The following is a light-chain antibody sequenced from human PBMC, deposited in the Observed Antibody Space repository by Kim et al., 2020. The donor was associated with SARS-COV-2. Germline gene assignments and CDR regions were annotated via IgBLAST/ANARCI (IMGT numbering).Light chain of an antibody. Sequence: SYELTQPPSVSVAPGKTAKITCGGNNIGSKSVHWYQQKPGQAPVLVIYYDSDRPSGIPERFSGSSSGNTAALSINRAEAGDEADYYCQVWDIDSNHQVFGGGTQLTVL. CDR1: NIGSKS. J-gene: IGLJ3*02. V-gene: IGLV3-21*04. CDR2: YDS. CDR3: QVWDIDSNHQV.